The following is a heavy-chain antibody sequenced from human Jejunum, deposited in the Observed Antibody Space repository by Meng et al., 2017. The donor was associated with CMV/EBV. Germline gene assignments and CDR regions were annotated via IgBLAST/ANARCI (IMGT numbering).Heavy chain of an antibody. D-gene: IGHD1-1*01. J-gene: IGHJ4*02. Sequence: SLTSIPVGVGWIRQPTGKALEWLAFIYWDNDKRYNPSLKNRLTITKDAPKNQVVLTMTNMDPADTATYHCVHRKDYSGNWNGGSADFWGPGALVTVSS. CDR3: VHRKDYSGNWNGGSADF. CDR2: IYWDNDK. V-gene: IGHV2-5*02. CDR1: SLTSIPVG.